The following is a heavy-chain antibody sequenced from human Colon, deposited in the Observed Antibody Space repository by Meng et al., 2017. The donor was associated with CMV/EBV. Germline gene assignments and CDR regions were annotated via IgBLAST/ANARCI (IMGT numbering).Heavy chain of an antibody. D-gene: IGHD3-22*01. CDR2: ISWDGNSA. CDR1: GSTFSEYT. CDR3: AKDRTPAELFDSSGYCYDS. Sequence: GGSLRLSCVGSGSTFSEYTIHWVRQPPGKGLEWVSLISWDGNSAYYVDSVKGRFTVSRDNSKNSVYLQMNSLRGEDTAFYYCAKDRTPAELFDSSGYCYDSWGQGTLVTVSS. J-gene: IGHJ4*02. V-gene: IGHV3-43*01.